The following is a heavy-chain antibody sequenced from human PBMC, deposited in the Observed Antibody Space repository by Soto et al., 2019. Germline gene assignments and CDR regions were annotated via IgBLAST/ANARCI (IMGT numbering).Heavy chain of an antibody. CDR2: ISGSGDST. CDR1: GFTFSNYA. Sequence: GGSLRLSCTASGFTFSNYAMSWVRQAPGKGLEWVSAISGSGDSTYYANSVKGRFTISRDNSKNTLYLQMNSLRAEDTAVYYCAKDTPQEWLLVFHYWGQGTLVTVSS. V-gene: IGHV3-23*01. D-gene: IGHD3-3*01. J-gene: IGHJ4*02. CDR3: AKDTPQEWLLVFHY.